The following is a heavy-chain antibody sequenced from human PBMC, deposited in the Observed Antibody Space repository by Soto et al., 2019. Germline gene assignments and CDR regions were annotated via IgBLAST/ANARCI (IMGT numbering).Heavy chain of an antibody. D-gene: IGHD3-22*01. V-gene: IGHV1-18*01. CDR3: ARAGQYYDSSGYAD. CDR2: ISAYNGNT. J-gene: IGHJ4*01. CDR1: GYSFATSG. Sequence: QVKLVQSGTEVKKPGASMKVCCKASGYSFATSGISWVRQAPGQGLEWMGWISAYNGNTNYDQKLQDRIIMTTDTSTSTAYLELRSLRSDDTAVYYCARAGQYYDSSGYADWGHGTLVTVSS.